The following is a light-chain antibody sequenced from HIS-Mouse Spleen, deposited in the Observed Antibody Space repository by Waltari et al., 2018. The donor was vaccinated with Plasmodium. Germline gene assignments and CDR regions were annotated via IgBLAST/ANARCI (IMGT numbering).Light chain of an antibody. J-gene: IGLJ2*01. CDR3: CSYAGSSSVV. CDR2: EGS. CDR1: RSPAGIYNL. V-gene: IGLV2-23*01. Sequence: QSALTQPASVSGPPGPSIPIPCTATRSPAGIYNLVSWYQQPPGKAPKLMLYEGSKRHSGVSNRFSGSKSGNTASLTISVLQAEDEADYYCCSYAGSSSVVFGGGTKLTVL.